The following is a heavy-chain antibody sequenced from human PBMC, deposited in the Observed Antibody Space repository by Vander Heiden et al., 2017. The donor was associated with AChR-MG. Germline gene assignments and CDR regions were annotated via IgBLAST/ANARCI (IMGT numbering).Heavy chain of an antibody. D-gene: IGHD1-26*01. CDR1: GYSISSRGYY. Sequence: QVQLQESGPGLVKASQTLSLTCTVSGYSISSRGYYWNWIRQPAGKGLEWIGRIYTTGSTNYNPSLKSRVTISVDTSKNQFSLRLTSVTAADTAVYYWATNRLGQHFFDYWGQGTLVTVSS. CDR3: ATNRLGQHFFDY. V-gene: IGHV4-61*02. J-gene: IGHJ4*02. CDR2: IYTTGST.